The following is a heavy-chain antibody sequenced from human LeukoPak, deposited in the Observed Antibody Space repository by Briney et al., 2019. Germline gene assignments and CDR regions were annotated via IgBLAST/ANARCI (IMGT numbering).Heavy chain of an antibody. CDR3: ARSVAYYYDAPNAFDI. CDR1: GFTFDDYA. V-gene: IGHV3-9*03. Sequence: PGRSLRLSCAASGFTFDDYAMHWVRQAPGKGLEWVSGISWNSGSIGYADSVKGRFTISRDNAKNSLYLQMNSLRAEDMALYYCARSVAYYYDAPNAFDIWGQGTMVTVSS. D-gene: IGHD3-22*01. CDR2: ISWNSGSI. J-gene: IGHJ3*02.